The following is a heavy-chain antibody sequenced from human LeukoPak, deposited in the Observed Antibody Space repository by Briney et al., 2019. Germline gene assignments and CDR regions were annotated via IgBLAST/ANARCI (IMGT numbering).Heavy chain of an antibody. D-gene: IGHD6-13*01. J-gene: IGHJ4*02. V-gene: IGHV4-59*01. CDR3: ARDKGSSSWSL. Sequence: PSETLSLTCTVSGGSISSYYWSWIRQPPGKGLEWIGYIYYSGSTNYNPSLKSRVTISVDTSKNQFSLKLSSVTAADTAVYYCARDKGSSSWSLWGQGTLVTVSS. CDR2: IYYSGST. CDR1: GGSISSYY.